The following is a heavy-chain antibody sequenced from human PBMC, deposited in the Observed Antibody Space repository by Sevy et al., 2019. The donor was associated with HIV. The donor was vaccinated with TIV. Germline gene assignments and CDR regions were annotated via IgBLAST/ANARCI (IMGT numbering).Heavy chain of an antibody. CDR2: IWYDGSNK. CDR1: GFTFSSYG. D-gene: IGHD6-19*01. J-gene: IGHJ6*02. CDR3: ARGSSGWYGSYYYYYGMDV. V-gene: IGHV3-33*01. Sequence: GGSLRLSCAASGFTFSSYGMQWVRQAPGKGLEWVAVIWYDGSNKYYADSVKGRFTISRDNSKNTLYLQMNSLRAEDTAVYYCARGSSGWYGSYYYYYGMDVWGQGTTVTVSS.